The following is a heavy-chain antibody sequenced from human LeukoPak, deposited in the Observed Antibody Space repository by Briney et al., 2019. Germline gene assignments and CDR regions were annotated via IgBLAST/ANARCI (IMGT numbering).Heavy chain of an antibody. J-gene: IGHJ3*02. CDR1: GFTFYSYG. CDR2: ISGSGGTT. CDR3: AKDVKTLDAFDI. V-gene: IGHV3-23*01. Sequence: GGSLRLACAASGFTFYSYGMSWVRQAPGKGLEWVSGISGSGGTTYYADSVKGRFTITRDNSRNTVYLQMNSLRAEDTAVYYCAKDVKTLDAFDIWGRGTMVAVSS.